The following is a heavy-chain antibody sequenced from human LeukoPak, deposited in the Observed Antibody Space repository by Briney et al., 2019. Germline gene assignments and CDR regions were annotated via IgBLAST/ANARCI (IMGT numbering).Heavy chain of an antibody. CDR3: ARSIVVVVAATHYYYGMDV. D-gene: IGHD2-15*01. CDR1: GGTFSSYA. V-gene: IGHV1-69*06. CDR2: IIPIFGTA. J-gene: IGHJ6*04. Sequence: GSSVKVSCKASGGTFSSYAISWVRQAPGQELEWMGGIIPIFGTANYAQKFQGRVTITADKSTSTAYMELSSLRSEDTAVYYCARSIVVVVAATHYYYGMDVWGKGTTVTVSS.